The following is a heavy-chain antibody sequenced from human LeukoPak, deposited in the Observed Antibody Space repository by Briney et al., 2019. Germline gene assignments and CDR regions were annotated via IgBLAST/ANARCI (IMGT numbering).Heavy chain of an antibody. Sequence: SETLSLTCTVSGGSISSYYWSWIRQPPGKGLEWIGYIYYSGSTNYNPSLKSRVTISVDTSKNQFSLNLYSVTAADTAVYYCARGSGSEGVRFLEWSHAFDIWGQGTMVTVSS. CDR3: ARGSGSEGVRFLEWSHAFDI. CDR2: IYYSGST. D-gene: IGHD3-3*01. J-gene: IGHJ3*02. V-gene: IGHV4-59*01. CDR1: GGSISSYY.